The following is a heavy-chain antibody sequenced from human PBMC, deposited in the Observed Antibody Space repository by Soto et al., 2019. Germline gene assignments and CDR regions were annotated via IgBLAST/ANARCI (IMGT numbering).Heavy chain of an antibody. D-gene: IGHD2-15*01. Sequence: PSETLSLTCTVSGGSISSGGYYWSWIRQHPGKGLEWIGYIYYSGSTYYNPSLKSRVTISVDTSKNQFSLKLSSVTAADTAVYYCARLYCSGGSCYYGFDPWGRGTLVTVSS. CDR3: ARLYCSGGSCYYGFDP. J-gene: IGHJ5*02. CDR1: GGSISSGGYY. CDR2: IYYSGST. V-gene: IGHV4-31*03.